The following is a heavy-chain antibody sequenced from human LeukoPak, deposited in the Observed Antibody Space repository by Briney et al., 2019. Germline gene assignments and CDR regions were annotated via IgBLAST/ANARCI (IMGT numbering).Heavy chain of an antibody. CDR3: ARNRQANYVWGSYRYVLDY. J-gene: IGHJ4*02. CDR1: GGSFSGYY. V-gene: IGHV4-34*01. Sequence: SETLSLTCAVHGGSFSGYYWSWIRQPPGKGLEWIGEINHSGSTNYNPSLKSRVTISVDTSKNQFSLKLSSVTAADTAVYYCARNRQANYVWGSYRYVLDYWGQGTLVTVSS. D-gene: IGHD3-16*02. CDR2: INHSGST.